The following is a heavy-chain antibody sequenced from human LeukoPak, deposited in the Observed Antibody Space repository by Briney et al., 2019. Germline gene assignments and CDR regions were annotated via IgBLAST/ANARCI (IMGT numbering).Heavy chain of an antibody. V-gene: IGHV4-61*01. Sequence: PSETLSLTCTVSGASVSSGSYYWSWIRQPPGKGLEWIGYIYYSGSTNYNPSLKSRVTISLDTSKNQFSLKLNSVTAADTALYYCAGSGGFTSPQNCWGQGTLVTV. J-gene: IGHJ4*02. CDR1: GASVSSGSYY. CDR3: AGSGGFTSPQNC. CDR2: IYYSGST. D-gene: IGHD3-16*01.